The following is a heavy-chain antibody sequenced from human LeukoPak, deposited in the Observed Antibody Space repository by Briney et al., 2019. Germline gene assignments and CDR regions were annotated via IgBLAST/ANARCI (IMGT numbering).Heavy chain of an antibody. J-gene: IGHJ4*02. CDR2: ISAYNGNT. CDR3: ARTYCGGDCYNYFDY. CDR1: GYTFTSYG. V-gene: IGHV1-18*01. D-gene: IGHD2-21*02. Sequence: GASLKLSCKASGYTFTSYGISWVRQAPGQGLEWMGWISAYNGNTNYAQKLQGRVTMTTDTSTSTAYMEPRSLKPDDTAVYYCARTYCGGDCYNYFDYGGQGTLVTVSS.